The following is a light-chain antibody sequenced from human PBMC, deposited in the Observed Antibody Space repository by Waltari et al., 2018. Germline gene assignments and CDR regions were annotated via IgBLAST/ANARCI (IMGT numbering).Light chain of an antibody. CDR1: KLGTTY. Sequence: SYDLTQPPSVSVSPGQTARLTCSGDKLGTTYVCWVQPKPGQSHVLVMYQDYKRPSGIPERFSGSNSGNTATLTISGTQAVDEADYYCQAWDGNSAYVFGTGTRFTVL. CDR3: QAWDGNSAYV. J-gene: IGLJ1*01. CDR2: QDY. V-gene: IGLV3-1*01.